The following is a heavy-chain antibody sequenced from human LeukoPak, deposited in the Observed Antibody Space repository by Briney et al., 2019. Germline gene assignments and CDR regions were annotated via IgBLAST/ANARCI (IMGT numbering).Heavy chain of an antibody. D-gene: IGHD3-22*01. J-gene: IGHJ4*02. V-gene: IGHV4-4*07. Sequence: SETLSLTCTVPGGSISSYYWSWIRQPAGKGLEWVGRIYTSGSTNYNPSLKSRVTISVDTSKNQFSLKLSSVTAADTAVYYCARGGADPYYYDSSGLLIDYWGQGTLVTVSS. CDR3: ARGGADPYYYDSSGLLIDY. CDR2: IYTSGST. CDR1: GGSISSYY.